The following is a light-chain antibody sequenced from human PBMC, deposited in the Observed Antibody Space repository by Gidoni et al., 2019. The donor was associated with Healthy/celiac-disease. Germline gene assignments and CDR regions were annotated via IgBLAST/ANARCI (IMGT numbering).Light chain of an antibody. Sequence: SYELRQPPSVSVSPGQTASITCSGDKLGDKYASWYQQKPGQSPVLIIYQDNKRPSGIPERFSGSNSGNTATLTISGAQPMDEADYYCQAWDSNILVFGGGTKLTVL. CDR2: QDN. V-gene: IGLV3-1*01. CDR1: KLGDKY. J-gene: IGLJ3*02. CDR3: QAWDSNILV.